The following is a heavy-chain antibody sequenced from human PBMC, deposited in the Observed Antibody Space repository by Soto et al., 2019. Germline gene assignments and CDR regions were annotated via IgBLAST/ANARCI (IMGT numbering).Heavy chain of an antibody. CDR3: ARAFGPIWSTYFDY. CDR2: INSDGSST. CDR1: GFSFSSYW. Sequence: GGSLRLSCAASGFSFSSYWMYWVRRAQGKGLVWVSRINSDGSSTSYADSVKGRFTISRDNAKNTLYLQMNSLRAEDTAVYYCARAFGPIWSTYFDYWGQGTLVTVSS. D-gene: IGHD3-10*01. J-gene: IGHJ4*02. V-gene: IGHV3-74*01.